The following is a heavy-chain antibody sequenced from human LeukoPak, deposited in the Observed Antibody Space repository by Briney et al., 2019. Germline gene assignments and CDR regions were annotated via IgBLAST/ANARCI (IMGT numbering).Heavy chain of an antibody. V-gene: IGHV5-51*01. CDR2: IYPGDSDN. D-gene: IGHD6-13*01. CDR1: GYSFTSYC. Sequence: GESLKISCKGSGYSFTSYCIGWVRQMPGKGLEWMGSIYPGDSDNRYSPSFQGQVTISADKSTSTAYLQWSSLKASDTAMYYCARLRYSSTWYRFDYFDYWGQGTLVTVSS. J-gene: IGHJ4*02. CDR3: ARLRYSSTWYRFDYFDY.